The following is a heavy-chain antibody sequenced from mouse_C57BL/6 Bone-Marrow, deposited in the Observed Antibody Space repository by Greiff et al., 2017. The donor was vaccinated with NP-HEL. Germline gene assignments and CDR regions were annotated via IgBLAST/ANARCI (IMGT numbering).Heavy chain of an antibody. D-gene: IGHD1-1*02. CDR2: IYPRSGNT. CDR3: ARAGALSMDY. CDR1: GYTFTSYG. Sequence: QVQLQQSGAELARPGASVKLSCKASGYTFTSYGISWVKQRTGQGLEWIGEIYPRSGNTYYNEKVKGKATLTADKSSSTAYMELRSLTSEDSAVYFCARAGALSMDYWGQGTSVTVSS. V-gene: IGHV1-81*01. J-gene: IGHJ4*01.